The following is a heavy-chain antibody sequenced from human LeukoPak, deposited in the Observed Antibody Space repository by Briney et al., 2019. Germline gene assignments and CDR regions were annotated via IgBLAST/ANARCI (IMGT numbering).Heavy chain of an antibody. J-gene: IGHJ6*03. Sequence: PSETLSLTCTVSGGSISSYYWSWIRQPPGKGLEWIGYIYYSGSTNYNPSLKSRVTISVDTSKNQFSLKLSSVTAADTAVYYCARVVTIFGVGRYYYYYYMDVWGKGTTVTVS. CDR3: ARVVTIFGVGRYYYYYYMDV. CDR2: IYYSGST. D-gene: IGHD3-3*01. CDR1: GGSISSYY. V-gene: IGHV4-59*01.